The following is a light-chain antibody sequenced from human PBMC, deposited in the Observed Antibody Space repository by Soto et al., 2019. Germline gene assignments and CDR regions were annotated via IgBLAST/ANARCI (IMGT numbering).Light chain of an antibody. CDR1: RSHIGSNT. V-gene: IGLV1-44*01. CDR3: AAWDDSLNGSYV. Sequence: QSVLTQPPSTSGTPGQRVTISCSGSRSHIGSNTVTWYQQLPGTAPKLLIYSNNQRPSGVPDRFSGSKSGTSASLAISGLQSEDEADYYCAAWDDSLNGSYVFGTGTKVTVL. J-gene: IGLJ1*01. CDR2: SNN.